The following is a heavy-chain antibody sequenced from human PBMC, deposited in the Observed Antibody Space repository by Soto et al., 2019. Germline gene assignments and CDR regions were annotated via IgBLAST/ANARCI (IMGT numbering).Heavy chain of an antibody. D-gene: IGHD5-18*01. CDR1: GGSFSGYY. V-gene: IGHV4-34*01. CDR2: ITHSGST. J-gene: IGHJ4*02. CDR3: ARGGYSYGVDY. Sequence: QVQLQQWGAGLLKPSETLSLTCAVYGGSFSGYYWSWIRPPPGKGLEWIGEITHSGSTNYNPSLKSRVPLSVDTSTNQFSLKLSSVTAADTAVYACARGGYSYGVDYWGQGTLVTVSS.